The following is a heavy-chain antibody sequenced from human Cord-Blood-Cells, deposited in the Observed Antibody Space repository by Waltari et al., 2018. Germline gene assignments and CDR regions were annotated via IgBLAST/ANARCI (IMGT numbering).Heavy chain of an antibody. J-gene: IGHJ4*02. CDR2: INHSGST. V-gene: IGHV4-34*01. CDR1: GGSFSGYY. Sequence: QVQLQQWGAGLLKPSETLSLTCAVYGGSFSGYYWSWIRQPPGKGLEWIGEINHSGSTNYNPSLKSRVTISVDTSKNQFSLKLSSVTAADTAVYYCARVRYFDYWGQGTLVTVSS. CDR3: ARVRYFDY.